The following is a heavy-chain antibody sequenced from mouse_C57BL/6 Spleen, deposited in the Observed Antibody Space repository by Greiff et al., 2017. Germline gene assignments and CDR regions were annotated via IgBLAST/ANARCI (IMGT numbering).Heavy chain of an antibody. CDR2: INPSDSDT. Sequence: VQLQQPGAELVKPGASVKVSCKASGYTFTSYWMHWVKQRPGQGLEWIGRINPSDSDTTYNQKFKGKATLTVDKSSSNAYMQLSSLTSEDSAVDYCAIRRDYPYYARDYWGQGTSVTVSS. CDR3: AIRRDYPYYARDY. J-gene: IGHJ4*01. CDR1: GYTFTSYW. V-gene: IGHV1-74*01. D-gene: IGHD2-4*01.